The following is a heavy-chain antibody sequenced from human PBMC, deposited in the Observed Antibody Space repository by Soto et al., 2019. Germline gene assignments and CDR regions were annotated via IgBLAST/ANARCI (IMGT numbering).Heavy chain of an antibody. CDR2: LWYDGSNK. CDR3: ASGYCSGGSCYPIDAFDI. D-gene: IGHD2-15*01. Sequence: QVQLVESGGGVVQPGRSLRLSCAASGFTFSSYGMHWVRQAPGKGLEWVAVLWYDGSNKYYADSVKGRFTISRDNSKNTLYLQMNRLRAEDTAVYYCASGYCSGGSCYPIDAFDIWGQGTMVTVSS. V-gene: IGHV3-33*01. CDR1: GFTFSSYG. J-gene: IGHJ3*02.